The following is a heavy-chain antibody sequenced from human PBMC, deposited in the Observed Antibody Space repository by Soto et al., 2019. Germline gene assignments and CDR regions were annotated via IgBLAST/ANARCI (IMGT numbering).Heavy chain of an antibody. CDR2: ISDTGSNI. V-gene: IGHV3-21*01. CDR1: GFTFSSYT. CDR3: VRGDERGY. Sequence: GGSLRLSCAASGFTFSSYTMNWVRQAPGKGLDYVSSISDTGSNIHYADSVKGRFTISRDNAKSSLYLQMNSLRAEDTAVYYCVRGDERGYWGQGTLVTVSS. D-gene: IGHD1-1*01. J-gene: IGHJ4*02.